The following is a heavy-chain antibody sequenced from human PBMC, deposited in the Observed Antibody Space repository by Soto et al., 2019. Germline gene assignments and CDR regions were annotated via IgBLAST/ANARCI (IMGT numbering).Heavy chain of an antibody. CDR1: GASNTSYY. CDR2: IYYSGST. D-gene: IGHD3-22*01. CDR3: ANSYDSSGYHYGMDV. V-gene: IGHV4-59*01. J-gene: IGHJ6*02. Sequence: SETLSLTCTVSGASNTSYYWSWIRQPPGKGLEWIGYIYYSGSTSYNPSLKSRVTISVDRSKNQFSLRLSSVTAADTAVYYCANSYDSSGYHYGMDVWGQGTTVTVSS.